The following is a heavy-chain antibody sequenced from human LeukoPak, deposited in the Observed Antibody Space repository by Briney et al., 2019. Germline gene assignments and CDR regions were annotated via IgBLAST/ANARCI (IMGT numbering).Heavy chain of an antibody. V-gene: IGHV1-2*02. CDR2: INPNSGGT. CDR3: ARDSSGYVSWFDP. D-gene: IGHD3-22*01. Sequence: ASVKVSCKASGYTFTGYYMHWVRQAPGQGLEWMGWINPNSGGTNYAQKFQGRVTMTRDTSISTAYMELSRLRSDDTAVYCCARDSSGYVSWFDPWGQGTLVTVSS. CDR1: GYTFTGYY. J-gene: IGHJ5*02.